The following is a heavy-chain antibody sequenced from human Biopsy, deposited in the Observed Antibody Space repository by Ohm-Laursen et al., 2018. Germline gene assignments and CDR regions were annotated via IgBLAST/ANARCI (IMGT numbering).Heavy chain of an antibody. CDR3: VRGVDYYDPYHYYALDV. CDR1: DGSINSNDYY. V-gene: IGHV4-30-4*08. Sequence: SQTPSLTCTVSDGSINSNDYYWTWIRQVPGEGLEWIAYMHHSGPTYTYYNPSLKSRVTISVDTSKNQFSLKVRSVTAADTAVYYCVRGVDYYDPYHYYALDVWGQGTTVTVSS. D-gene: IGHD3-22*01. CDR2: MHHSGPT. J-gene: IGHJ6*02.